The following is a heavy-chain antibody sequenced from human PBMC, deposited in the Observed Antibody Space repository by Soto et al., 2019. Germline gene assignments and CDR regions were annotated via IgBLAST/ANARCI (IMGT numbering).Heavy chain of an antibody. CDR2: IYYSGST. CDR3: ARDFTDSSGPTLGMGV. J-gene: IGHJ6*02. Sequence: SETLSLTCTVSGGSISSGGYYWSWIRQHPGKGLEWIGYIYYSGSTYYNPSLRSRVTIFVHTSENQLSLSLSSVTAADTAVYFCARDFTDSSGPTLGMGVWGQGTTVTVSS. V-gene: IGHV4-61*08. CDR1: GGSISSGGYY. D-gene: IGHD6-19*01.